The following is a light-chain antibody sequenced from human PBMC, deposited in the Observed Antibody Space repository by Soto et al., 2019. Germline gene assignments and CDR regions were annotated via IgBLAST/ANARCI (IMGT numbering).Light chain of an antibody. Sequence: RAGTHGDIGHYDYVSWYQQHPGKAPKLMIYHVTYRPSGVSNRYSGSKSGNSASLTISRLQADDEADYYCCSPQTSQSYACGRGTKVPVL. CDR3: CSPQTSQSYA. CDR1: HGDIGHYDY. CDR2: HVT. V-gene: IGLV2-14*03. J-gene: IGLJ1*01.